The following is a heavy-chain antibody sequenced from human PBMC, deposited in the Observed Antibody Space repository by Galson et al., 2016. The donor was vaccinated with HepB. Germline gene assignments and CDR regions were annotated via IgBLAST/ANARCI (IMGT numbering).Heavy chain of an antibody. CDR3: ARDLASTATD. V-gene: IGHV3-23*01. D-gene: IGHD5-12*01. CDR2: ISAGGTT. Sequence: SLRLSCAASGFSFGTYAMSWVRQAPGKGLQWVSGISAGGTTYYPDSMKGRFTISRDNSQNTVYLQMHSLSVEDTAIYFCARDLASTATDWGQGTLVTVPS. J-gene: IGHJ4*02. CDR1: GFSFGTYA.